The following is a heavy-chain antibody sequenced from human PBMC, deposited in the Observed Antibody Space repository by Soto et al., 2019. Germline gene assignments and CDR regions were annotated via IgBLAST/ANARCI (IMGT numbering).Heavy chain of an antibody. CDR3: ASRNYGDFFAMDV. J-gene: IGHJ6*02. Sequence: EVQLVQSGAEVKKPGESLRISCKGSGYRFNSYWISWVRQLPGKGLEWMGSIDPSDSHTIYSPSFQDHVTISADKSIGAAYLQWSSLKASDTAMYFCASRNYGDFFAMDVWGQGTTVTVSS. D-gene: IGHD3-16*01. V-gene: IGHV5-10-1*03. CDR2: IDPSDSHT. CDR1: GYRFNSYW.